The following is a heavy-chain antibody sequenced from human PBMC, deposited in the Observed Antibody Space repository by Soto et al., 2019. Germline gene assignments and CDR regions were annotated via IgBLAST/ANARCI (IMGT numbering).Heavy chain of an antibody. CDR1: GFTFSSYD. Sequence: GGSLRLSCAASGFTFSSYDMHWVRQATGKGLEWVSAIGTAGDTYYPGSVKGRFTISRENAKNSLYLQMNSLRAGDTAVYYCARVRRSPEIAVADHYYFDYWGQGTLVTVAS. CDR3: ARVRRSPEIAVADHYYFDY. J-gene: IGHJ4*02. CDR2: IGTAGDT. V-gene: IGHV3-13*01. D-gene: IGHD6-19*01.